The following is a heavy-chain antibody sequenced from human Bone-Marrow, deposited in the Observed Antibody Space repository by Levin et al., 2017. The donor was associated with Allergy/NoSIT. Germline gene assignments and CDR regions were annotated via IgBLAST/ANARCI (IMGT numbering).Heavy chain of an antibody. J-gene: IGHJ2*01. V-gene: IGHV3-74*01. CDR2: IKPDGSST. CDR3: VREGGTVAAHDWYFDL. Sequence: GGSLRLSCAASDFSFNNYWMNWVRQAPGKGLVWVSRIKPDGSSTTYADSVKGRFTTSRDNAKHTVYLQMNSLRADDTAVYYCVREGGTVAAHDWYFDLWGRGTLVTVSS. D-gene: IGHD4-23*01. CDR1: DFSFNNYW.